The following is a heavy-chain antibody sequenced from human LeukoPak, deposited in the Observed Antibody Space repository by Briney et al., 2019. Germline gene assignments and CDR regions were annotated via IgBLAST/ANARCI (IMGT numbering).Heavy chain of an antibody. J-gene: IGHJ6*03. CDR2: IYYSGST. CDR1: GGSISSYY. V-gene: IGHV4-59*01. CDR3: ARTYYMDV. Sequence: SETLSLTCTVSGGSISSYYWSWIRQPLGEGLEWIGYIYYSGSTNYNPSLKSRVTISVDTSKNQFSLKLSSVTAADTAVYYCARTYYMDVWGKGTTVTVSS.